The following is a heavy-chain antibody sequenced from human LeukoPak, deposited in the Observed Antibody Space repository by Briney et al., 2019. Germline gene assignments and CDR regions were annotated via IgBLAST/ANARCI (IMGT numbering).Heavy chain of an antibody. Sequence: PGGSLRLSCAASGFTFDDYAIHWVRQAPGKGLEWVSGISWNSGSIGYADSVKGRFTISRDNAKNSLYLQTNSLRTEDTALYYCAKAMVRGVLIWGLDYWGQGTLVTVSP. CDR3: AKAMVRGVLIWGLDY. D-gene: IGHD3-10*01. V-gene: IGHV3-9*01. J-gene: IGHJ4*02. CDR1: GFTFDDYA. CDR2: ISWNSGSI.